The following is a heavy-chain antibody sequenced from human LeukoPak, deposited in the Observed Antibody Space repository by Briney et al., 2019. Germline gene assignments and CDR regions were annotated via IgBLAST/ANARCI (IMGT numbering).Heavy chain of an antibody. V-gene: IGHV3-48*01. CDR3: ARAGFTFSDYFGSFFDY. J-gene: IGHJ4*02. D-gene: IGHD3-10*01. CDR2: ISRSSSTI. Sequence: GGSLRLSCAASGFTFSSYSMNWVRQAPGKGLEWVSYISRSSSTIYYADSVKGRFTISKDNAKNSLYLQMNSLGAEDTAVYYCARAGFTFSDYFGSFFDYWGQGTLVTVSS. CDR1: GFTFSSYS.